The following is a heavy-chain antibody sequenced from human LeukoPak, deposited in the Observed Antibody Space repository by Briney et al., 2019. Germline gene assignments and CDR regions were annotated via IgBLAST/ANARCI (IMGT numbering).Heavy chain of an antibody. V-gene: IGHV4-59*01. CDR3: ARGGGRWLHIDY. CDR2: IYYSGST. CDR1: GGSISSYY. Sequence: SETLSLTCTVSGGSISSYYWSWIRQPPGKGLEWNGYIYYSGSTNYNPSLKSRVTISVDTSKNQFSLKLSSVTAADTAVYYCARGGGRWLHIDYWGQGTLVTVSS. D-gene: IGHD5-24*01. J-gene: IGHJ4*02.